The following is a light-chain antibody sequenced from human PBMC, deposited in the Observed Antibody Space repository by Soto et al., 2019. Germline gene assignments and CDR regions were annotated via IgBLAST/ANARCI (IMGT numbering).Light chain of an antibody. V-gene: IGKV3-15*01. CDR3: HQYDYWPFT. CDR1: ESVSTN. Sequence: EIVMTQSPATLSLSPGERATLHCRASESVSTNLAWYQQKAGQAPRLLIYGASTRATGIPARFSGSGSGTEFTLTISSLQSEDFALYFCHQYDYWPFTFGGGTKVDIK. J-gene: IGKJ4*01. CDR2: GAS.